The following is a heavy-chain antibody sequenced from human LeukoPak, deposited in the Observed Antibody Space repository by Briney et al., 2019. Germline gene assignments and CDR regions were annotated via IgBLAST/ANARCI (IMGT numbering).Heavy chain of an antibody. J-gene: IGHJ4*02. CDR2: ISGSGGST. D-gene: IGHD4-17*01. V-gene: IGHV3-23*01. CDR1: GFTFSSYA. Sequence: GESLRLSCAASGFTFSSYAMSWVRQAPGKGLEWVSAISGSGGSTYYADSVKGRFTISRDNSKNTLYLQMNSLRAEDTAVYYCAKGGYGDPFFRHQYYFDYWGQGTLVTVSS. CDR3: AKGGYGDPFFRHQYYFDY.